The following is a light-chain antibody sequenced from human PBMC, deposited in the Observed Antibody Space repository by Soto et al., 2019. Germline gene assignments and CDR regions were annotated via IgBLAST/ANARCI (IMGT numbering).Light chain of an antibody. Sequence: EIVMTQSPATLSVSPGERATLSCRASQSVSSNLAWYQQKPGQAPRLLIYGASTRATGIPARFSGSGSGTEFTLTISSLQSEDFAVYYCQQYNNWPKITVGQGKRLEIK. CDR2: GAS. J-gene: IGKJ5*01. CDR3: QQYNNWPKIT. V-gene: IGKV3-15*01. CDR1: QSVSSN.